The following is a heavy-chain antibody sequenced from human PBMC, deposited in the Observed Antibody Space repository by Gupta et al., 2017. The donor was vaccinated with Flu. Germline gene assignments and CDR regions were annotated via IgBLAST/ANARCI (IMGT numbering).Heavy chain of an antibody. J-gene: IGHJ4*02. CDR1: GYIFLDYY. V-gene: IGHV1-2*02. CDR2: INPNTGGT. Sequence: QVQLVKSGVEVKKPGASVKVSCKTSGYIFLDYYIYWVRQAPGQGLEWMGWINPNTGGTNYAQKIQGRVAMTRDTSISTAYMELSSLRSDDSAVYYCARDYCGGGTCYSDYWGQGTLVTVSS. CDR3: ARDYCGGGTCYSDY. D-gene: IGHD2-15*01.